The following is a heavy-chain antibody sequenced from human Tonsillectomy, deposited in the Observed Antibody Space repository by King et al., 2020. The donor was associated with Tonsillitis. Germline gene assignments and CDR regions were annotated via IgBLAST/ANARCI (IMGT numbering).Heavy chain of an antibody. CDR2: ITSTSSYI. D-gene: IGHD3-22*01. CDR1: GFTFNRFN. J-gene: IGHJ3*01. Sequence: EVQLVESGGGLVKPGGSLRLSCATSGFTFNRFNMNWVRQAPGKGLEWVSSITSTSSYIYYADSVKGRFTISRDNAKNSLYLQMTSLGAEDTAVYYCARDKGAHYYDRTRGAFDVWGQGTMVTVSS. V-gene: IGHV3-21*01. CDR3: ARDKGAHYYDRTRGAFDV.